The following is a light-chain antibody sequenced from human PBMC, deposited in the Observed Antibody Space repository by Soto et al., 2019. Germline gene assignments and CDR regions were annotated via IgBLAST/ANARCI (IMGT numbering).Light chain of an antibody. Sequence: EIVMTQSPATLSVSPGERATLSCRASQSVSSNLAWYQQKPGQAPLLLIYGASTRATGIPARFSGSGSGTEFTLSISSLQSEDVAVYYCQHYNNWPPWTFGQGTKVEIK. CDR2: GAS. CDR1: QSVSSN. CDR3: QHYNNWPPWT. V-gene: IGKV3-15*01. J-gene: IGKJ1*01.